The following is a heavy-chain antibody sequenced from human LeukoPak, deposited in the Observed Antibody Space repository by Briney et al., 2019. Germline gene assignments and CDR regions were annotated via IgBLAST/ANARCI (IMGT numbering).Heavy chain of an antibody. J-gene: IGHJ3*02. Sequence: GGSLRLSCAASGFTFSSYWMHWVRQAPGKGLVWVSRINSDGGSTSYTDSVKGRFTIFRGNAKNTLYLQMNSLRAEDTAVYYCARRSAAKDAFDIWGQGTKVTVSS. D-gene: IGHD6-25*01. CDR2: INSDGGST. CDR1: GFTFSSYW. CDR3: ARRSAAKDAFDI. V-gene: IGHV3-74*01.